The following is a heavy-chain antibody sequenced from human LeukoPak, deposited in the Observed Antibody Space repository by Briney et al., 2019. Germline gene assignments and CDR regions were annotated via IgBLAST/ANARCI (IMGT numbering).Heavy chain of an antibody. V-gene: IGHV1-2*02. D-gene: IGHD6-6*01. CDR1: GYTFIDYY. Sequence: ASVKVSCKASGYTFIDYYIHWVRQAPGQGLEWMGWINPHSGGTNYAQKFQGRVTMTRDTSISTVYMEVSRLRSDDTAVYYCARDSSYSSSLYYFEYWGQGTLVTVSS. J-gene: IGHJ4*02. CDR3: ARDSSYSSSLYYFEY. CDR2: INPHSGGT.